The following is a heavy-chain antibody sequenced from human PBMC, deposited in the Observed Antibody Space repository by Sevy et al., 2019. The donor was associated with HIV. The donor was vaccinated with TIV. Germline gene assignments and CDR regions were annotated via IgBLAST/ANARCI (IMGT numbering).Heavy chain of an antibody. CDR3: ARENPGSLYYALDV. J-gene: IGHJ6*02. Sequence: QSQTLSLTCAISGDSVSSNSAAWNWIRQSPSRGLEWLGRTYCRSKCYNDYAVAVKSRITIDPDTSKNQFSLHLTSVTPKDMAVYYCARENPGSLYYALDVWGQGTTVTVSS. D-gene: IGHD7-27*01. V-gene: IGHV6-1*01. CDR2: TYCRSKCYN. CDR1: GDSVSSNSAA.